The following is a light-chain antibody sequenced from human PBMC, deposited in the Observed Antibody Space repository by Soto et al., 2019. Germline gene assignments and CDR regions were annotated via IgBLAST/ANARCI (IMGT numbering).Light chain of an antibody. J-gene: IGLJ2*01. CDR1: SGSIASNY. V-gene: IGLV6-57*04. Sequence: NFMLTQPHSVSESPGKTVTISCTRSSGSIASNYVQWYQQRPGSAPTTVIYEDNQRPSGVPDRFSGSIDSSSNSASLTISGLKTEDEEDYYCQSYDSSTSVVLGGGTKLTFL. CDR3: QSYDSSTSVV. CDR2: EDN.